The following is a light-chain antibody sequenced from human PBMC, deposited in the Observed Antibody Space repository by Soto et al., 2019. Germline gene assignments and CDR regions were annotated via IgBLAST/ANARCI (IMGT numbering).Light chain of an antibody. CDR2: AAS. Sequence: EIVLTQSPGTLSLSPGERATLSCRASQSVSSSYLAWYQQKPGQAPRLLIDAASSRATGIPDRFSGSGSGTDFTLTISRLEPEDFAVYYGQQYGSSPWTFGQGTKVEIK. V-gene: IGKV3-20*01. CDR3: QQYGSSPWT. J-gene: IGKJ1*01. CDR1: QSVSSSY.